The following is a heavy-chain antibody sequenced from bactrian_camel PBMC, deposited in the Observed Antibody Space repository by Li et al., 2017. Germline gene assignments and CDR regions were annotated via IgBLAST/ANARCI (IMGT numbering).Heavy chain of an antibody. D-gene: IGHD6*01. CDR1: GFAGRRNS. Sequence: VQLVESGGDSVQPGGALRLSCAASGFAGRRNSMGWFRQAPGKEREGVGAVYVRGGSTYYADSVNGRFTISQDSPKSTVYLHLNSLKPEDTAIYYCAAAEDPYGATWLTQDEYDYWGRGTQVTVS. CDR2: VYVRGGST. CDR3: AAAEDPYGATWLTQDEYDY. J-gene: IGHJ4*01. V-gene: IGHV3S40*01.